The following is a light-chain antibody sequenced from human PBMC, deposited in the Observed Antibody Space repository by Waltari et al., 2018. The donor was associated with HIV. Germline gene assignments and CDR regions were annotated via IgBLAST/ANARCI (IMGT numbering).Light chain of an antibody. J-gene: IGLJ2*01. V-gene: IGLV1-44*01. CDR3: SVWDDSLKGPL. Sequence: QSVLTQPPSASGTPGQRVTISCSGSSSNIGSNAVTWYQQVPGKAPKLLIHTNSQRPSGVPDRFSGSKSGTSASLAISGLLSGDEADYYCSVWDDSLKGPLFGGGTHLTVL. CDR1: SSNIGSNA. CDR2: TNS.